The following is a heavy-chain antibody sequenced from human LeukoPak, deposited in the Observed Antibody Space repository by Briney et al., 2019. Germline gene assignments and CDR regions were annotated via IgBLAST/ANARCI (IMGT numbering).Heavy chain of an antibody. D-gene: IGHD4-11*01. CDR1: GYTFTGYY. CDR2: INPNSGGT. V-gene: IGHV1-2*02. J-gene: IGHJ4*02. Sequence: ASVKVSCKASGYTFTGYYMHWVRQAPGQGLEWMGWINPNSGGTNYAQKFQGRVTMTRDTSISTAYMELSRLRSDDTAVYYCARERSDYSNYHSNWGQGTLVTVSS. CDR3: ARERSDYSNYHSN.